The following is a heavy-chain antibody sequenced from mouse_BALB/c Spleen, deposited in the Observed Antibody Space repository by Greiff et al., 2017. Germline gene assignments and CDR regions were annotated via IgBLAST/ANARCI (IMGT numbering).Heavy chain of an antibody. Sequence: EVKLMESGGGLVKPGGSLKLSCAASGFTFSSYAMSWVRQTPEKRLEWVATISSGGSYTYYPDSVKGRFTISRDNAKNTLYLQMSSLRSEDTAMYYCARQYDYDYAMDYWGQGTSVTVSS. V-gene: IGHV5-9-3*01. J-gene: IGHJ4*01. CDR1: GFTFSSYA. CDR3: ARQYDYDYAMDY. CDR2: ISSGGSYT. D-gene: IGHD2-4*01.